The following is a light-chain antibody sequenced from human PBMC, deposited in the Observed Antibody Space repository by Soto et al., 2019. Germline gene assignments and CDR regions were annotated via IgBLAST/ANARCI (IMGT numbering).Light chain of an antibody. J-gene: IGKJ1*01. Sequence: EVVMTQSPATLSVSPGERATLSCRASQSVNSNLAWYQQKPGQAPRLLIYGASTRATGIPARFTGSGSGTDFTLTISRLEPEDFAVYYCQQYGSSPPWTFGQGTKVDIK. V-gene: IGKV3-15*01. CDR1: QSVNSN. CDR2: GAS. CDR3: QQYGSSPPWT.